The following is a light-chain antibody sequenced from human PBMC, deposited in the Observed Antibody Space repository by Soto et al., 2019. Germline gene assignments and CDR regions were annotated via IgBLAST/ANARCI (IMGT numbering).Light chain of an antibody. V-gene: IGLV2-14*03. CDR3: SSYTSSSTLVV. CDR1: SSDVGDYNY. J-gene: IGLJ2*01. Sequence: QSALTQPASVSGSPGQSITISCTGTSSDVGDYNYVSWYQHHPGEAPKLMIYDVSNRPSGVSNRFSGSKSGNTASLTISGLQAEDEADYYCSSYTSSSTLVVFGGGTKLTVL. CDR2: DVS.